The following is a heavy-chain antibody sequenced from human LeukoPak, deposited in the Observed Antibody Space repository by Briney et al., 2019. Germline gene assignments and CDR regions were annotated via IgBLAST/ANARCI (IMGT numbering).Heavy chain of an antibody. V-gene: IGHV1-2*02. CDR2: INPNSGGT. Sequence: GRSLRLSCAASGYTFTGYYMHWVRQAPGQGLEWMGWINPNSGGTNYAQKFQGRVTMTRDTSISTAYMELSRLRSDDTAVYYCARALTRGYSYGPYYYYYGMDVWGQGTTVTVSS. CDR3: ARALTRGYSYGPYYYYYGMDV. D-gene: IGHD5-18*01. J-gene: IGHJ6*02. CDR1: GYTFTGYY.